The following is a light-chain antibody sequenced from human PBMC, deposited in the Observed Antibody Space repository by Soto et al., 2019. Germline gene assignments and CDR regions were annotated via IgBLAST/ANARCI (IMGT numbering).Light chain of an antibody. CDR3: QSYDSSLSASYV. CDR1: SSNIGAGCE. Sequence: QSVLTQPPSVSGAPGQRVTISCTGCSSNIGAGCEVHWYQHLPGKAPKLLIYGNTNRPSGVPDRFSGSKSGTSASLAITGLLAEDEADYYCQSYDSSLSASYVFGAGTKVTVL. CDR2: GNT. J-gene: IGLJ1*01. V-gene: IGLV1-40*01.